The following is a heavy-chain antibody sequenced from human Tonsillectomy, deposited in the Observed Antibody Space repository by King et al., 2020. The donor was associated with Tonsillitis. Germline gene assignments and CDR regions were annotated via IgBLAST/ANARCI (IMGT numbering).Heavy chain of an antibody. CDR3: ARGYPAADYYYGMDV. Sequence: VQLQESGPGLVKPSETLSLTCTVSGGSVSSGRYYWSWIRQPPGKGLEWIGYIYYSGNTNYNPSLRSRVTISEDTSKNPFSLKLSSVTAADPAVYYCARGYPAADYYYGMDVWGQGTTVTVSS. J-gene: IGHJ6*02. CDR2: IYYSGNT. CDR1: GGSVSSGRYY. D-gene: IGHD2-2*01. V-gene: IGHV4-61*01.